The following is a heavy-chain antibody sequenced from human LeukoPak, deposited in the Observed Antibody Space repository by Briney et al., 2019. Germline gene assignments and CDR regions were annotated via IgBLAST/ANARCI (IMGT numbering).Heavy chain of an antibody. V-gene: IGHV4-31*03. CDR2: IYDSRFT. CDR1: GGSITSGGHY. Sequence: PSETLSLTCTVSGGSITSGGHYWSWIRQHPGKGLEWIGRIYDSRFTYYNTSLESRVMISVDSAENQVSLKLTSVTAADTAVYYCAGGFDRSKMAYWGQGTLVTVSS. D-gene: IGHD5-24*01. J-gene: IGHJ4*02. CDR3: AGGFDRSKMAY.